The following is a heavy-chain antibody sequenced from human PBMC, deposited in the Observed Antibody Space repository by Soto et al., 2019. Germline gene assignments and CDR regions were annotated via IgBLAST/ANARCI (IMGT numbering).Heavy chain of an antibody. Sequence: QVQLVQSGAEVKKPGSSVKVSCKASGGTFSSYAISWVRQAPGQGLEWMGGIIPIFGTANYAQKFQGRVTITADESTSTAYMELSSLRSEDTAVYYCARVPYDSSGYYPNKYFDYWGQGTLVTVSS. D-gene: IGHD3-22*01. V-gene: IGHV1-69*01. CDR2: IIPIFGTA. J-gene: IGHJ4*02. CDR1: GGTFSSYA. CDR3: ARVPYDSSGYYPNKYFDY.